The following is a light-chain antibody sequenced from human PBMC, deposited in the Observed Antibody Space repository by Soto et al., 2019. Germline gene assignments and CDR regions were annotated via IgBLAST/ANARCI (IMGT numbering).Light chain of an antibody. J-gene: IGKJ5*01. CDR1: QSIRSH. CDR3: QQSYRTPIT. V-gene: IGKV1-39*01. CDR2: AAS. Sequence: DIQMTQSPSSLSASVGDRVSITCRASQSIRSHLNWYQQKAGKAPKVLIYAASGLQSGVPSRFSGSGSGTDFTLTISSLQPEDFATYYCQQSYRTPITFGQGTRLEIK.